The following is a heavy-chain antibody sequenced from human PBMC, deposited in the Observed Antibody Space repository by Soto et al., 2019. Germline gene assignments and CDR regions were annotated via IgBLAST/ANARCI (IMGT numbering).Heavy chain of an antibody. CDR1: GFTFSSYW. CDR3: AKDLRALRFLEWLPYFDY. CDR2: INSDGSST. J-gene: IGHJ4*02. V-gene: IGHV3-74*01. Sequence: PGGSLRLSCAASGFTFSSYWMHWVRQAPGKGLVWVSRINSDGSSTSYADSVKGRFTISRDNAKNTLYLQMNSLRAEDTAVYYCAKDLRALRFLEWLPYFDYWGQGTLVTVSS. D-gene: IGHD3-3*01.